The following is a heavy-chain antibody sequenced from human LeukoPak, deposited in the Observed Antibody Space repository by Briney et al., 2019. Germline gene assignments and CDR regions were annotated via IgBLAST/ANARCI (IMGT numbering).Heavy chain of an antibody. Sequence: ASVKVSCKASGYTFTGYYMHWVRQAPGQGLEWMGWINPNSGGTNYAQKFQGRVTMTRDTSISTAYMELSRLRSDDTAVYYCASPRKVDWTSKDAFDIWGQGTMVTVSS. CDR2: INPNSGGT. J-gene: IGHJ3*02. V-gene: IGHV1-2*02. CDR1: GYTFTGYY. CDR3: ASPRKVDWTSKDAFDI. D-gene: IGHD3/OR15-3a*01.